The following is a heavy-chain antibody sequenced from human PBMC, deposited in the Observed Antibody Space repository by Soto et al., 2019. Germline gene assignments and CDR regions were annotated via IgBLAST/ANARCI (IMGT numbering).Heavy chain of an antibody. CDR1: GGTVASSHW. CDR2: VYHTGDT. Sequence: SETLSLTCGVSGGTVASSHWWSWVRQSPGGGLEWIGNVYHTGDTNLNPSLQSRVTISVDKSNNQFSLRLNSLTAADTAVYFCAKEIVTAGGNNYFDPWGPGTLVTVSS. J-gene: IGHJ5*02. CDR3: AKEIVTAGGNNYFDP. V-gene: IGHV4-4*02. D-gene: IGHD2-21*02.